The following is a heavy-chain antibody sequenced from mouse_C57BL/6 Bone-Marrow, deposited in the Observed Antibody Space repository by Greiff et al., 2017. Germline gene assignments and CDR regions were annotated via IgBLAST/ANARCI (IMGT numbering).Heavy chain of an antibody. J-gene: IGHJ3*01. V-gene: IGHV1-64*01. D-gene: IGHD2-5*01. Sequence: QVQLKQPGAELVKPGASVKLSCKASGYTFTSYWMHWVKQRPGQGLEWIGMIHPNSGSTNYNEKFKSKATLTVDKSSSTAYMQLSSLTSEDSAVYYCARSSNYGFAYWGQGTLVTVSA. CDR1: GYTFTSYW. CDR2: IHPNSGST. CDR3: ARSSNYGFAY.